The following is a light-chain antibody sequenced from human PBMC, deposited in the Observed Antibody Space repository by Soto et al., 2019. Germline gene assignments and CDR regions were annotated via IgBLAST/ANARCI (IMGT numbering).Light chain of an antibody. J-gene: IGKJ2*01. Sequence: DIVMTQSPDSLAVSLGERVTVNCKSSQSVLYNSKNYLAWYQQKPGQPPQLLIYWSSARESGVPDRFSGSGSGTDFTLTISSLQAEDVAVYFCQQYYTTPYTFGQGTKLEIK. CDR1: QSVLYNSKNY. CDR3: QQYYTTPYT. CDR2: WSS. V-gene: IGKV4-1*01.